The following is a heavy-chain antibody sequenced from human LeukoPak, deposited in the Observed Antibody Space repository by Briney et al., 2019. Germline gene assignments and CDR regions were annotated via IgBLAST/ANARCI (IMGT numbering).Heavy chain of an antibody. CDR2: ITSISNT. Sequence: GGSLRLSCAASGFTFRSHAMSWVRQAPGKGLEWVSTITSISNTYYPDSVKGRFTLSRDNSRDTLYLQMNTLRAEDTAIYYCAHRTAFDSWGQGTLVTVSS. CDR1: GFTFRSHA. V-gene: IGHV3-23*01. D-gene: IGHD1-14*01. CDR3: AHRTAFDS. J-gene: IGHJ4*02.